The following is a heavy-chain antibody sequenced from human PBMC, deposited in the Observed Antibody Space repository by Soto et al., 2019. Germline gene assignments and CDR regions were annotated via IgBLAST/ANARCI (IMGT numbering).Heavy chain of an antibody. Sequence: ASVKVSCKASGYTFTSYAMHWVRQAPGQRLEWMGWINAGNGNTKYSQKFQGRATITRDTSASTAYMDLRSLRSDDTAIYFCARGGYYDSSGSRNYHYYGMNVWGQGTTVTVSS. J-gene: IGHJ6*02. D-gene: IGHD3-22*01. CDR1: GYTFTSYA. CDR3: ARGGYYDSSGSRNYHYYGMNV. V-gene: IGHV1-3*01. CDR2: INAGNGNT.